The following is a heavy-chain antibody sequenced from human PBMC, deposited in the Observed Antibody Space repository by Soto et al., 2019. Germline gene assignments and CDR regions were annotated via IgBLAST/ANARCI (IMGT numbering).Heavy chain of an antibody. CDR1: GYTFTSYY. D-gene: IGHD3-22*01. CDR3: ARANYYDSMGYFSRGAYGMDV. Sequence: ASVKVSCKASGYTFTSYYMHWVRQAPGQGLEWMGIINPSGGSTSYAQKFQGRVTMTRDTSTSTVYMELSSLRSEDTAVYHCARANYYDSMGYFSRGAYGMDVWGQGTTVTVSS. J-gene: IGHJ6*02. CDR2: INPSGGST. V-gene: IGHV1-46*01.